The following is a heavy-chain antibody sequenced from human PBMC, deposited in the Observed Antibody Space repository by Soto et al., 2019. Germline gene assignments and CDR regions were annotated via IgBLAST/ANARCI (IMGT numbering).Heavy chain of an antibody. D-gene: IGHD1-26*01. J-gene: IGHJ5*02. CDR2: ISYDGSNK. V-gene: IGHV3-30*18. CDR3: AKRYSGSYYVLDP. CDR1: GFTFSSYG. Sequence: PGGSLRLSCAASGFTFSSYGMHWVRQAPGKGLEWVAVISYDGSNKYYADSVKGRFTISRDNSKNTLYLQMNSLRAEDTAVYYCAKRYSGSYYVLDPWGQGT.